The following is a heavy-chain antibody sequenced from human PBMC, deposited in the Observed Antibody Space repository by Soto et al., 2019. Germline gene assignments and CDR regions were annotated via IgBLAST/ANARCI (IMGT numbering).Heavy chain of an antibody. J-gene: IGHJ4*02. Sequence: QVQLQESGPGLVKPSQTLSLTCTVSGGSISSGDYYWSWIRQPPVKGLEWIGYIYYSGSTYYNPSLESRVTIAVDTSRNQFSLKLSSVTAADTAVYYCARDIFAMSHFDYWGQGTLVTVSS. CDR2: IYYSGST. CDR3: ARDIFAMSHFDY. CDR1: GGSISSGDYY. V-gene: IGHV4-30-4*01. D-gene: IGHD2-2*01.